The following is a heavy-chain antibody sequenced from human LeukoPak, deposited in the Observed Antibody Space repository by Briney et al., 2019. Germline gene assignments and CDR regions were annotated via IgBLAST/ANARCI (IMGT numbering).Heavy chain of an antibody. D-gene: IGHD6-13*01. Sequence: ASVKVSCKVSGYTLTELSMHWVRQAPGKGLEWMGGFDPEDGETIYAQKFQGRVTITADKSTSTAYMELSSLRSEDTAVYYCARDWDSSSGENWFDPWGQGTLVTVSS. CDR3: ARDWDSSSGENWFDP. J-gene: IGHJ5*02. CDR1: GYTLTELS. CDR2: FDPEDGET. V-gene: IGHV1-24*01.